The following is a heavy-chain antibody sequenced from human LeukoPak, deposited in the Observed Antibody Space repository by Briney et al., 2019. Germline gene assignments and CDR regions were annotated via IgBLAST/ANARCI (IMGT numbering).Heavy chain of an antibody. D-gene: IGHD2-21*01. CDR2: IHYSGGT. J-gene: IGHJ3*02. V-gene: IGHV4-59*08. CDR3: ARSVSWGLLVRDDAFDI. Sequence: SETLSLTCTVSGGSISSYHWIWIRQPPGKGLEWIGYIHYSGGTNYNPSLKSRVTTSVDTSKKQFSLKLRSVTAADTAVYYCARSVSWGLLVRDDAFDIWGQGTMVTVSS. CDR1: GGSISSYH.